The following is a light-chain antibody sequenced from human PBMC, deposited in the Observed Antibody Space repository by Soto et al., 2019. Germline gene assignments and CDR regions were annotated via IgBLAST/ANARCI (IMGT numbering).Light chain of an antibody. Sequence: DIQLTQSPSTLSASVGDRVTITCRASQSISYWLAWYQQKPGKAPKLLIYTASNLNSVVPSRFSGSGSGTEFTLTISSLQPDDFATYHCQQYDGYSGLTFGGGTKVEIK. V-gene: IGKV1-5*03. CDR2: TAS. CDR1: QSISYW. CDR3: QQYDGYSGLT. J-gene: IGKJ4*01.